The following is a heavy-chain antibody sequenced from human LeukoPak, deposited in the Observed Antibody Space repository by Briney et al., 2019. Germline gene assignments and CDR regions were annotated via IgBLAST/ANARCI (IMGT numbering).Heavy chain of an antibody. J-gene: IGHJ6*03. V-gene: IGHV1-2*02. CDR2: MNPNTGGT. CDR3: ARGGDRDSSPSFYSYFYMDV. Sequence: ASVKVSCKASGYTFTDFFMHWVRQAPGQGLEWMGWMNPNTGGTNYALKFQGRVTMTRDTALSTAYMELSRLTSDDSAVFYCARGGDRDSSPSFYSYFYMDVWGKGTTVTVSS. CDR1: GYTFTDFF. D-gene: IGHD6-6*01.